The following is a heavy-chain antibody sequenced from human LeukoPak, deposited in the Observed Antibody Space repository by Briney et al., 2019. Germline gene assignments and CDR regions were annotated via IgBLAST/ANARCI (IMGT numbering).Heavy chain of an antibody. CDR1: GFTFSSYG. J-gene: IGHJ4*02. CDR2: ISYDGNDK. Sequence: GGSLRLSCAASGFTFSSYGMHWVRQAPGKGLEWVAVISYDGNDKYYADSVKGRFTISRDNSKNTLYLQMNSPRAEDAAVYYCAKEGDVDTGSLDYWGQGTLVTVSS. D-gene: IGHD5-18*01. V-gene: IGHV3-30*18. CDR3: AKEGDVDTGSLDY.